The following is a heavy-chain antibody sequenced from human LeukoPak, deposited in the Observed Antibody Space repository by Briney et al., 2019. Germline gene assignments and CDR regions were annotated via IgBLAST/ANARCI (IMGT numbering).Heavy chain of an antibody. J-gene: IGHJ5*02. D-gene: IGHD2-2*01. CDR1: GYTFTNYW. Sequence: AESLKISCEAFGYTFTNYWIGWVRQMPGKRLELIGVIYPGDSRTRDSPSFQGRATISADKSINTAYLQWSSLKASDTAIYYFACRDLSSPLSGPWGQGTLVTVSS. V-gene: IGHV5-51*01. CDR2: IYPGDSRT. CDR3: ACRDLSSPLSGP.